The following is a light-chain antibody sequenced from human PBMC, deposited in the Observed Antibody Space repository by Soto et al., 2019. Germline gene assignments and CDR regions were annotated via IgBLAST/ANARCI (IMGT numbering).Light chain of an antibody. J-gene: IGKJ4*01. V-gene: IGKV3-15*01. CDR2: ATS. CDR3: QQYNNWPLT. CDR1: HRFISY. Sequence: EIVMTQSPATLSVPPGERATLSCRASHRFISYLAWYQQKPGQAPRLLISATSTRATGIPARFSGSGSGTEFTLTISSLQSEDFAVYYCQQYNNWPLTFGGGTKVDIK.